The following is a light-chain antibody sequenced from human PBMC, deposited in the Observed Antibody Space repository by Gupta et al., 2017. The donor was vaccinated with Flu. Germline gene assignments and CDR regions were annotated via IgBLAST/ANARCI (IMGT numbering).Light chain of an antibody. CDR3: QRYGSSPPYT. V-gene: IGKV3-20*01. CDR2: GAS. CDR1: QSVASDY. J-gene: IGKJ2*01. Sequence: IVLTQSPGTLSLSPGERATLSCRASQSVASDYLAWYQQKPGQAPRLLIYGASTRATSIPDRFSGSGSGTDSTLTISRREPEDFAVYYCQRYGSSPPYTFVQGTKLEIK.